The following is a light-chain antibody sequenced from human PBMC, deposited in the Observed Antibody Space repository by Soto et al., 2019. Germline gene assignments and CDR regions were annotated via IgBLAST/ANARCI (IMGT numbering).Light chain of an antibody. CDR2: ATP. J-gene: IGKJ3*01. CDR1: QSLSDY. CDR3: QQSYNPPFA. Sequence: DLQMTQSPSSLSASVGDRLTITCRASQSLSDYLNWYQQKPGKAPKLLISATPNLRSGVASRFSGSGSETEFTLTIDNVQPEDFGTYYCQQSYNPPFAFGPGTRV. V-gene: IGKV1-39*01.